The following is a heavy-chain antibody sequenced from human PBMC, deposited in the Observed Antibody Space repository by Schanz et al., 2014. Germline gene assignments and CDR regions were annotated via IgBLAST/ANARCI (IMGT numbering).Heavy chain of an antibody. V-gene: IGHV3-9*01. CDR1: GFTFDNYA. Sequence: EVQLVESGGGLVQPGRSLRLSCAASGFTFDNYAMHWVRQAPGKGLEWVSSISWNSGSVAYADSVKGRFTISRDDAKNSLYLQMNSLRAEDTALYYCAKDRQTTVNRVGYYYGTDVWGQGPAVTVSS. D-gene: IGHD4-4*01. J-gene: IGHJ6*02. CDR2: ISWNSGSV. CDR3: AKDRQTTVNRVGYYYGTDV.